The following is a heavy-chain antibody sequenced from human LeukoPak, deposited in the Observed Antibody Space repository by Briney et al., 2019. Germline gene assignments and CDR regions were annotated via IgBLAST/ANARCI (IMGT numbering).Heavy chain of an antibody. CDR2: INHSGST. Sequence: KTSETLSLTCAVYGGSFSGYYWSWIRQPPGKGLEWIGEINHSGSTNYNPSLKSRVTISVDTSKNQFSLKLSSVTAADTAVYYCAKARITMVRGVIKGGGWGQGTLVTVSS. D-gene: IGHD3-10*01. CDR1: GGSFSGYY. J-gene: IGHJ4*02. CDR3: AKARITMVRGVIKGGG. V-gene: IGHV4-34*01.